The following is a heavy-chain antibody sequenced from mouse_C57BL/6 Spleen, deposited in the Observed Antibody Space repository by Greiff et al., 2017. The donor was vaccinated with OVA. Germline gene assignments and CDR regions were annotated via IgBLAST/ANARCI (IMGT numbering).Heavy chain of an antibody. D-gene: IGHD2-3*01. Sequence: VQLQQPGAELVKPGASVKLSCKASGYTFPSSWMHWVKQRPGQGLEWIGMIHPNSGSTNYNEKLKSKATLTVDNSSSTAYMQCSSLTSVDSAVYYCSPLDGYYGAWFAYWGQGTLVTVSA. CDR3: SPLDGYYGAWFAY. CDR2: IHPNSGST. J-gene: IGHJ3*01. V-gene: IGHV1-64*01. CDR1: GYTFPSSW.